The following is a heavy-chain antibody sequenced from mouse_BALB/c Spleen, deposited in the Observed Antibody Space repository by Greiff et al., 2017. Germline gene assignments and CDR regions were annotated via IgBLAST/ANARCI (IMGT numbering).Heavy chain of an antibody. CDR1: GFTFSSFW. J-gene: IGHJ4*01. CDR3: RGSKTTVDYAMDY. Sequence: LVQPGGDLVRPGASVKLSCTASGFTFSSFWMHWVQQTPGQGLEWIGYIYTGSGSTYYDEKFKSSATLTVDTTSSTAFMQLSSLTSEDSAVYYYRGSKTTVDYAMDYWGQGTSVTVSS. D-gene: IGHD1-1*01. V-gene: IGHV1S22*01. CDR2: IYTGSGST.